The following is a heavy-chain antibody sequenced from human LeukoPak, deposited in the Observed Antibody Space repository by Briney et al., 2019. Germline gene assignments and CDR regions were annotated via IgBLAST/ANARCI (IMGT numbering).Heavy chain of an antibody. CDR1: GYTFTGYY. CDR2: LNPNSGGT. D-gene: IGHD3-22*01. CDR3: GCEIVVVSSPFDI. V-gene: IGHV1-2*02. J-gene: IGHJ3*02. Sequence: ASVKVSCKASGYTFTGYYMHWVRQAPGQGLEWMGWLNPNSGGTNYAQKFQGRLTMTRDTSISTAYMELSSLRSDDTAVYYCGCEIVVVSSPFDIWGQGTMVTVSS.